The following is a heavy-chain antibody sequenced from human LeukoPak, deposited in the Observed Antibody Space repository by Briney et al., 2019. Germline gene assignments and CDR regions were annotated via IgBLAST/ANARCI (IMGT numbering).Heavy chain of an antibody. D-gene: IGHD4-17*01. CDR3: AVPVTTPHDAFDI. J-gene: IGHJ3*02. V-gene: IGHV4-31*03. CDR2: IYYSGST. Sequence: SETLSLTCTVSGGSISSGGYYWSWIRQHPGKGLEWIGYIYYSGSTCYNPSLKSRVTISVDTSKNQFSLKLSSVTAADTAVYYCAVPVTTPHDAFDIWGQGTMVTVSS. CDR1: GGSISSGGYY.